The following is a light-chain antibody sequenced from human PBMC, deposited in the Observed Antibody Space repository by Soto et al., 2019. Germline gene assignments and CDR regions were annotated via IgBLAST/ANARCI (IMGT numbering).Light chain of an antibody. CDR1: QSVSNNY. J-gene: IGKJ1*01. CDR2: GAS. CDR3: QQYGNSAWT. V-gene: IGKV3-20*01. Sequence: EIVLTHSPGTLSLSPGEIATLSCRASQSVSNNYLAWYQQKPGQAPRLLIYGASSRATGIPDRFSGSGSGTDFTLTISRLEPEDFAVYYCQQYGNSAWTFGQGTKVDIK.